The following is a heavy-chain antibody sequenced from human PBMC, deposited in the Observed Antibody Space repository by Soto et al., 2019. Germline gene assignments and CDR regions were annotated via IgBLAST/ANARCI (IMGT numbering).Heavy chain of an antibody. CDR1: GYTFTSYG. V-gene: IGHV1-18*01. CDR3: ARLKLRLGELSLNWFDP. Sequence: ASVKVSCKASGYTFTSYGISWVRQAPGQGLEWMGWISAYNGNTNYAQKLQGRVTMTTDTSTSTAYMELRSLRSDDTAVYYCARLKLRLGELSLNWFDPWGQGTLVTVSS. D-gene: IGHD3-16*02. CDR2: ISAYNGNT. J-gene: IGHJ5*02.